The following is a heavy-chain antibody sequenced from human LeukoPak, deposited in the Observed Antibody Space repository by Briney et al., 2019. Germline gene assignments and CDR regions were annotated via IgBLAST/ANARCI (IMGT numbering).Heavy chain of an antibody. D-gene: IGHD5-24*01. J-gene: IGHJ4*02. Sequence: GGSLRLSCAASGFTFSSSWMNWVRQAPGKGLQWVGNINPEGSQTRFVDSVMGRFTMSKDNAKNALYLQMNNLRVEDTAVFYCPAWTDRGYNFWGQGTVVTVSS. CDR3: PAWTDRGYNF. CDR2: INPEGSQT. V-gene: IGHV3-7*01. CDR1: GFTFSSSW.